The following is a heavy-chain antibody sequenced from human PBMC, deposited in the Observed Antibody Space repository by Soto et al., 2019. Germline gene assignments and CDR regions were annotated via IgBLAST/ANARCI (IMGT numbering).Heavy chain of an antibody. CDR1: GYIIKNYW. J-gene: IGHJ4*02. CDR2: IFPDDSDT. V-gene: IGHV5-51*01. D-gene: IGHD3-16*01. Sequence: GESLKISCKASGYIIKNYWIGWVRQMPGQGLEWMGVIFPDDSDTRYSPSFQGHVTISVDKSISTAYVQWSSLKASDSAIYYCFRGGVTSRTFDYWGQGTLVTVSS. CDR3: FRGGVTSRTFDY.